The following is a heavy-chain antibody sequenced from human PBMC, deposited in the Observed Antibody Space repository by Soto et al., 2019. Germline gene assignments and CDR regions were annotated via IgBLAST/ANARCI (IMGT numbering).Heavy chain of an antibody. CDR3: ARQEGYLDCSGYYCARDI. V-gene: IGHV3-21*01. CDR2: ISSSGSLI. J-gene: IGHJ3*02. Sequence: QGPGPGLEWVSSISSSGSLISYADSVKGRFTVSRDNAKNSLYLQMNSLRADDTAVYYGARQEGYLDCSGYYCARDIWGQGTRVTFAA. D-gene: IGHD3-22*01.